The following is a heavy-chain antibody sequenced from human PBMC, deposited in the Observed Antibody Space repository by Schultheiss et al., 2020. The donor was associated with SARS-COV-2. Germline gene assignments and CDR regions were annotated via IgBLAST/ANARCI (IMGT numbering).Heavy chain of an antibody. Sequence: PSETLSLTCAVSGGSISRTNWWSWVRQPPGKGLEWIGEIYHSGSTNYNPSLKSRVTISVDTSKNQFSLKLSSVTAADTAVYYCATGIAAAGTYDYWGQGTLVTVSS. CDR3: ATGIAAAGTYDY. J-gene: IGHJ4*02. CDR2: IYHSGST. V-gene: IGHV4-4*02. D-gene: IGHD6-13*01. CDR1: GGSISRTNW.